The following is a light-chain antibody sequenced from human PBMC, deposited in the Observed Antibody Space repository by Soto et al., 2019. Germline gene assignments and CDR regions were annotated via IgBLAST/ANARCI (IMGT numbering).Light chain of an antibody. CDR1: SNDVGRFDY. CDR3: RSYAASSTPYV. CDR2: DVN. J-gene: IGLJ1*01. Sequence: QSVLAQPRSVSGSPGQSVTISCTGTSNDVGRFDYVSWYQQHPGKAPKVIIYDVNERPSGVPNRFSGSKSGNTASLTISGLQAPDEADYYCRSYAASSTPYVFGTGTKVTVL. V-gene: IGLV2-11*01.